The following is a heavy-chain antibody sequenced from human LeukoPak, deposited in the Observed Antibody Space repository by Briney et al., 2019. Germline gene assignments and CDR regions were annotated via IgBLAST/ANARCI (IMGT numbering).Heavy chain of an antibody. CDR1: GFTFSSHA. Sequence: EGSLRLSCSASGFTFSSHAMHWVRQAPGKGLEYVSAISSNGGSTYYADSVKGRFTISRDNSKNTLYLQMSSLRAEDTAVYYCVKSGKKSIAARPGDYWGQGTLVTVSS. D-gene: IGHD6-6*01. V-gene: IGHV3-64D*09. CDR2: ISSNGGST. CDR3: VKSGKKSIAARPGDY. J-gene: IGHJ4*02.